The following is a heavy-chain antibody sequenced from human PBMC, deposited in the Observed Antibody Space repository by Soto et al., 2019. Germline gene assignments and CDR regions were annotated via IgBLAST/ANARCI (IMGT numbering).Heavy chain of an antibody. D-gene: IGHD3-3*01. Sequence: SETLSLTCTVSGVSISSYYWSWIRQPPGKGLEWIGYIYYSGSTNYNPSLKSRVTISVDTSKNQFSLKLSSVTAADTAVYYCARVDFWSGYYMAPIDPWGQGTLVTVSS. J-gene: IGHJ5*02. V-gene: IGHV4-59*01. CDR3: ARVDFWSGYYMAPIDP. CDR1: GVSISSYY. CDR2: IYYSGST.